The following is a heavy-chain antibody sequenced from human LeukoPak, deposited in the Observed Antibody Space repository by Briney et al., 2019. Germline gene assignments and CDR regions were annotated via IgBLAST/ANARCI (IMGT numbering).Heavy chain of an antibody. CDR2: IWPDGTIQ. CDR3: ARDRDYGMDV. Sequence: GGSLRLSCAASGFIFGYYGMHWVRQAPGKGLEWQAVIWPDGTIQYYADPVKGRFTISRDNSKNTLYLQMNSLRAEDTAVYYCARDRDYGMDVWGQGTTVTVSS. D-gene: IGHD3-10*01. V-gene: IGHV3-33*01. CDR1: GFIFGYYG. J-gene: IGHJ6*02.